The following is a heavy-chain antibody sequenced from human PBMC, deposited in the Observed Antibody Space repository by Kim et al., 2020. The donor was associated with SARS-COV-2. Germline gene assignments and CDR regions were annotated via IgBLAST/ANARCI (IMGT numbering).Heavy chain of an antibody. D-gene: IGHD2-21*01. Sequence: GGSLRLSCAGSGFSFKTYGIHWVRQAPGKGLEWVAVIWYDGSITLYTDSVKGRFTISRDNSKSTVFLQMNRLRAEDTGVYYCVTLVGSSDYWGQGTLVTVSS. CDR2: IWYDGSIT. J-gene: IGHJ4*02. CDR3: VTLVGSSDY. V-gene: IGHV3-33*01. CDR1: GFSFKTYG.